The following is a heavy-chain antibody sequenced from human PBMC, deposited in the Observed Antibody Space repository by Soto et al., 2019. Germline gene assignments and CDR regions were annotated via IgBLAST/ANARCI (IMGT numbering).Heavy chain of an antibody. CDR2: IVPLFRTT. V-gene: IGHV1-69*06. J-gene: IGHJ6*02. Sequence: QVQLVQSGAEAKTPGSSVKVSCTTSGGTFSSYAISWVRQAPGQGLEWMGGIVPLFRTTNYAQQFQGRVTITADTSTYTVYMELGGLRSGDTAVYYCSRGGYSSTWSNLLDRSGLDVWCQGTTVTVSS. CDR3: SRGGYSSTWSNLLDRSGLDV. D-gene: IGHD6-13*01. CDR1: GGTFSSYA.